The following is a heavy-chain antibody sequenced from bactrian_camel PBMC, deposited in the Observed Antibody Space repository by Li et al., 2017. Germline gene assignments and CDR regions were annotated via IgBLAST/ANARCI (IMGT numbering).Heavy chain of an antibody. CDR2: IYTGGGTT. CDR3: AADKTWYTNSLIDTAYNY. CDR1: GYIYSSNC. J-gene: IGHJ4*01. V-gene: IGHV3S54*01. Sequence: HVQLVESGGGSVQAGGSLRLSCVAPGYIYSSNCMGWFRQVPGKEREGVAAIYTGGGTTYYDGSVKGRFTISQDNAKNTVYLQMNSLNPEDTAMYYCAADKTWYTNSLIDTAYNYWGPGTQVTVS. D-gene: IGHD1*01.